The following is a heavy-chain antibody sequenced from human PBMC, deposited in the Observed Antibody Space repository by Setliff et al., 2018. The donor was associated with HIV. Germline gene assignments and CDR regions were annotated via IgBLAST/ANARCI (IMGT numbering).Heavy chain of an antibody. CDR2: IIPIFGSP. J-gene: IGHJ1*01. D-gene: IGHD6-13*01. CDR3: ATDPGYSSTWYSESFQH. Sequence: SVKVSCKASGDTSNSYAIRWVRQAPGQGPEWMGGIIPIFGSPQYAPQFRGRATITADESSRTAYMELTSLKSEDSAVYYCATDPGYSSTWYSESFQHWGQGTVVTVSS. CDR1: GDTSNSYA. V-gene: IGHV1-69*13.